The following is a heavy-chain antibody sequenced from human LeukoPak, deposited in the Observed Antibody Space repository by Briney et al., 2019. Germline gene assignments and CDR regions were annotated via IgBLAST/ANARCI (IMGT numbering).Heavy chain of an antibody. Sequence: GRSLRLSCAASGFTFSTYAIRWVRQAPGKGLEWVAVISDDGSTKYYADSVKGRFTISRDNSKNMLYLQMNSLRAEDSAVYYCARDLIAVTGTGFWFDPRGQGTLVTVSS. CDR1: GFTFSTYA. D-gene: IGHD6-19*01. CDR3: ARDLIAVTGTGFWFDP. J-gene: IGHJ5*02. V-gene: IGHV3-30-3*01. CDR2: ISDDGSTK.